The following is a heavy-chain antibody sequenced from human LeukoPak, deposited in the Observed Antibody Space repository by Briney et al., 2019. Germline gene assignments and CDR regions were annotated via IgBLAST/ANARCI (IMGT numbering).Heavy chain of an antibody. CDR1: GFTFSSYA. V-gene: IGHV3-74*01. Sequence: PGGSLRLSCAASGFTFSSYAMHWVRQAPGKGLEWVSRISGDGRNINYADSVRGRFTISRDNAKNTLYLQMNTLRVEDTAVYYCTRDLMDYDVSTGLHHYYMDVWGQGTTVTVSS. CDR3: TRDLMDYDVSTGLHHYYMDV. D-gene: IGHD3-9*01. J-gene: IGHJ6*02. CDR2: ISGDGRNI.